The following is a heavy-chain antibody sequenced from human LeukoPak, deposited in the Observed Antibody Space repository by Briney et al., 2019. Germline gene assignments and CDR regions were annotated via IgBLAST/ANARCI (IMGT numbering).Heavy chain of an antibody. V-gene: IGHV3-48*01. D-gene: IGHD6-19*01. CDR1: GFTFSSYS. Sequence: PGGSLRLSCAASGFTFSSYSMNWVRQAPGKGLEWVSYISIGSSTISYADSVKGRFTISRDNSKNTLYLQMNNLRAEDTAVYYCAAAAVAGSFDYWGQGTLVTVSS. J-gene: IGHJ4*02. CDR2: ISIGSSTI. CDR3: AAAAVAGSFDY.